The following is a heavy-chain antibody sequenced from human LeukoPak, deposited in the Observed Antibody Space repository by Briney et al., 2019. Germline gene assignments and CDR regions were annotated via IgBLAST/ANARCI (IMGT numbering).Heavy chain of an antibody. CDR3: SREGSIVGATPYFQP. Sequence: SETLSLTCTVSGGSISSYHRSWIRQLPGKGLEWVGYIYYSGSTNYNPYPKSRVTTSLNTSKNHFSLHLSSVTAAATAADYYSREGSIVGATPYFQPWGAGTLGTVSS. J-gene: IGHJ1*01. CDR2: IYYSGST. V-gene: IGHV4-59*01. CDR1: GGSISSYH. D-gene: IGHD1-26*01.